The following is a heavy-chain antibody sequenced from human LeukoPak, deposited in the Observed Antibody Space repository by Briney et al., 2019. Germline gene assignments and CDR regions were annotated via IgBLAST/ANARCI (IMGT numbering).Heavy chain of an antibody. CDR3: ARHPDYGDYPYYFDY. Sequence: SETLSLTCTVSGGSIRSSSYYWGWVRQPPGKGLEWIGSIYYSGSTYYNPSLKTRVTISVDTSKNQFSLKLSSVTAADTAVYYCARHPDYGDYPYYFDYWGQGTLVTVSS. CDR1: GGSIRSSSYY. V-gene: IGHV4-39*01. CDR2: IYYSGST. J-gene: IGHJ4*02. D-gene: IGHD4-17*01.